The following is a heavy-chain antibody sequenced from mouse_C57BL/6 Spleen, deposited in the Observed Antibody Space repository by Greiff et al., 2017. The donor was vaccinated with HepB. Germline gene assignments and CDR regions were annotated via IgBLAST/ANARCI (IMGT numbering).Heavy chain of an antibody. CDR1: GFTFSDYY. D-gene: IGHD6-5*01. V-gene: IGHV5-16*01. J-gene: IGHJ4*01. CDR2: INYDGSST. CDR3: ARDSPYDYYAMDY. Sequence: EVMLVESEGGLVQPGSSMKLSCTASGFTFSDYYMAWVRQVPEKGLEWVANINYDGSSTYYLDSLKSRFIISRDNAKNILYLQMSSLKSEDTATYYCARDSPYDYYAMDYWGQGTSVTVSS.